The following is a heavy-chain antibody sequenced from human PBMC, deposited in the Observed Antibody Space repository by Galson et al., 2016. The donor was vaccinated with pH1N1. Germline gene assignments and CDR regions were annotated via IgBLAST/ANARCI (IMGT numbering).Heavy chain of an antibody. V-gene: IGHV3-30*02. D-gene: IGHD3-3*01. Sequence: SLRLSCAASRFTFSSYGMHWVRQAQGKGLDWVAFIRYDGSYKYYGDSVKGRFTISRDNSKNTLYLQMNNLRDEDTVVYYCASQLRFLDSDAFDIWGPGTMVTVSS. CDR3: ASQLRFLDSDAFDI. CDR2: IRYDGSYK. J-gene: IGHJ3*02. CDR1: RFTFSSYG.